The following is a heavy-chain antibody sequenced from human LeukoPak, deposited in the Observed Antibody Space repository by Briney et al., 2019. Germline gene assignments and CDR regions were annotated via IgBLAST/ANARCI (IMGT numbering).Heavy chain of an antibody. J-gene: IGHJ4*02. CDR1: GGSISSSSYY. CDR3: GSGLTDS. Sequence: SETLSLTCTVSGGSISSSSYYWGWIRQPPGKGLGWIGTIYSSGSTYYNPSLKSRVTISSDTSKNQFSLKLSSVTAADTAVYYCGSGLTDSWGQGILVTVSS. CDR2: IYSSGST. V-gene: IGHV4-39*01. D-gene: IGHD3-10*01.